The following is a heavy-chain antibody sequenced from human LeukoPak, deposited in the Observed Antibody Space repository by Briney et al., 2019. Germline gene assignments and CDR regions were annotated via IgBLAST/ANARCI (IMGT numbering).Heavy chain of an antibody. CDR2: ISWNSGSI. J-gene: IGHJ4*02. D-gene: IGHD1-26*01. V-gene: IGHV3-9*01. Sequence: GRSLRLSCAASGFTFDDYAMHWVRQAPGKGLEWVSGISWNSGSIDYADSVKGRCTISRDKAKNSLYLQMNSLRAEDTALYYCAKGQHAGSYYGGFDYWGQGTLVTVSS. CDR3: AKGQHAGSYYGGFDY. CDR1: GFTFDDYA.